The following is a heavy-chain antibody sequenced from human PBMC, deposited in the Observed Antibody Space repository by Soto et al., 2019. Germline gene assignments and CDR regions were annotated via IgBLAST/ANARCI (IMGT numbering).Heavy chain of an antibody. J-gene: IGHJ6*02. V-gene: IGHV3-11*01. CDR3: ARNTVSAAGADYYGLDV. D-gene: IGHD6-13*01. CDR2: ISSSGATI. Sequence: GGSLRLSCAVSGFSFSDYYMSWIRQAPGKGLEWVSYISSSGATIYYADSVKGRFTISRDNAKNSLYLQMNSLRADDTAVYYCARNTVSAAGADYYGLDVWGQGTTVTVSS. CDR1: GFSFSDYY.